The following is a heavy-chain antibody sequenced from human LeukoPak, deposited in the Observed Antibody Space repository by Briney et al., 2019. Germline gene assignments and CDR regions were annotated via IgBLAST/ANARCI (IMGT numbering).Heavy chain of an antibody. CDR1: GFTFSSYA. J-gene: IGHJ4*02. CDR2: ISGSGDST. CDR3: AKTRPLDSSSWSHGDY. D-gene: IGHD6-13*01. Sequence: GGSLTLSCAASGFTFSSYAMSWVRQAPGKGLEWVSAISGSGDSTYYGDSVKGRFTISRDNSKNTLYLQMNSLRAEDTAVYYCAKTRPLDSSSWSHGDYWGQGTLVTVSS. V-gene: IGHV3-23*01.